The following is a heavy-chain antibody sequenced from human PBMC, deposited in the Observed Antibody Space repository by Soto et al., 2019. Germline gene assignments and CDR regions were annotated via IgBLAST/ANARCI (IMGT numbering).Heavy chain of an antibody. J-gene: IGHJ6*03. Sequence: SETLSLTCAVSSGSISSSNWWSWVRQPPGKGLEWIGEIYHSGSTNYNPSLKSRVTISVDKSKNQFSLKLSSVTAADTAVYYCARKRDGRGYYYYMDVWGKGTTVTVSS. D-gene: IGHD2-21*01. V-gene: IGHV4-4*02. CDR2: IYHSGST. CDR3: ARKRDGRGYYYYMDV. CDR1: SGSISSSNW.